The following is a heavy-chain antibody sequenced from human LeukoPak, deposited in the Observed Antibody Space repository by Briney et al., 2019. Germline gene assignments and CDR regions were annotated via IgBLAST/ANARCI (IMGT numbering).Heavy chain of an antibody. Sequence: PGGSLRLSCAASGFTFSSYDMHWVRQIPAKGLEWVAFIRYDGGDKSYTDSVKGRFAISRDKSKNTLYLQMNTLRAEGTAVYYCAKGLGSNSFDYWGQGTLVTVSS. CDR2: IRYDGGDK. V-gene: IGHV3-30*02. CDR3: AKGLGSNSFDY. D-gene: IGHD4-11*01. J-gene: IGHJ4*02. CDR1: GFTFSSYD.